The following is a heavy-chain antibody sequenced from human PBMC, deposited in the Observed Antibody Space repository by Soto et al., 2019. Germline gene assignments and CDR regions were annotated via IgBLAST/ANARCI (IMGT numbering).Heavy chain of an antibody. J-gene: IGHJ5*02. CDR2: ISAYNGNT. CDR3: ARDLDAWYYDFWSGYTRNWFDP. V-gene: IGHV1-18*01. D-gene: IGHD3-3*01. CDR1: GYTFTSYG. Sequence: ASVKVSCKASGYTFTSYGISWVRQAPGQGLEWMGWISAYNGNTNYAQKLQGRVTMTTDTSTSTAYMELRSLRSDDTAVYYCARDLDAWYYDFWSGYTRNWFDPWGQGTLVTVSS.